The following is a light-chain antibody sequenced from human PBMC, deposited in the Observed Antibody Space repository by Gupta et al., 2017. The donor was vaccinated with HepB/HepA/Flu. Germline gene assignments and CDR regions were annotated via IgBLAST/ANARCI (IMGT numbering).Light chain of an antibody. CDR3: QQYRNYWT. CDR1: QSISFW. J-gene: IGKJ1*01. V-gene: IGKV1-5*03. Sequence: DIQITQSPSTLSASVGDRVTISCRASQSISFWLAWYQQKPGKAPKLLIYKTSNLESGVPSRFSGSGAGTEFTLTISSLQPDDFATYYCQQYRNYWTFGQGTKVEIK. CDR2: KTS.